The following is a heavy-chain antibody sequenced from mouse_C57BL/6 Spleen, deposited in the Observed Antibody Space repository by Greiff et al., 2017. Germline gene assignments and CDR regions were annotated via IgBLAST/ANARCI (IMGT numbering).Heavy chain of an antibody. V-gene: IGHV1-15*01. CDR3: TREGMVLDY. J-gene: IGHJ2*01. Sequence: LVESGAELVRPGASVTLSCKASGYTFTDYEMHWVKQTPVHGLEWIGAIDPETGGTAYNQKFKGKAILTADKSSSTAYMELRSLTSEDSAVYYCTREGMVLDYWGQGTTLTVSA. CDR1: GYTFTDYE. D-gene: IGHD2-3*01. CDR2: IDPETGGT.